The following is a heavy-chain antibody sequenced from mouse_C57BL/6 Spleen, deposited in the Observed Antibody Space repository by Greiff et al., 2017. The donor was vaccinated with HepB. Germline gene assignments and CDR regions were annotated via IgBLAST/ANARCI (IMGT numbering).Heavy chain of an antibody. V-gene: IGHV1-42*01. CDR1: GYSFTGYY. D-gene: IGHD1-1*02. Sequence: EVQLQQSGPELVKPGASVKISCKASGYSFTGYYMNWVKQSPEKSLEWIGEINPSTGGTTYNQKFKAKATLTVDKSSSTAYMQLKSLTSEDSAVYYCARYGSDDWGQGTTLTVSS. J-gene: IGHJ2*01. CDR2: INPSTGGT. CDR3: ARYGSDD.